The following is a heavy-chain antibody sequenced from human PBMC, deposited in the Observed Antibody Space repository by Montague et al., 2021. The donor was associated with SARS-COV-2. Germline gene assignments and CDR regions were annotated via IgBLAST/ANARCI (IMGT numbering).Heavy chain of an antibody. CDR1: GGSISSSSYY. Sequence: SETLSLTCTVSGGSISSSSYYWGWIRQPPGKGLEWIGSIYYSGSTYYNPSLKSRVTISVDTSKNQFSLKLSSVTAADTAVYYCARGEEEMATIVDEYFDYWSQGTLVTVSS. V-gene: IGHV4-39*01. CDR2: IYYSGST. J-gene: IGHJ4*02. D-gene: IGHD5-24*01. CDR3: ARGEEEMATIVDEYFDY.